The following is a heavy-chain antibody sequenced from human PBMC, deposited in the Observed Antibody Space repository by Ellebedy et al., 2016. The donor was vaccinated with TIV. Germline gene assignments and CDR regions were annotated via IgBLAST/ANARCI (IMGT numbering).Heavy chain of an antibody. Sequence: LSLTXAASGFTFDAFALHWVRQAPGKGLEWVALISFDGSNKLYADSVKGRFTISRDNAKNTLSLQMNSLGGDDTAVYYCARGSPDYYDNRPYPFDLWGQGTMVTVSS. J-gene: IGHJ3*01. V-gene: IGHV3-30*04. D-gene: IGHD3-22*01. CDR3: ARGSPDYYDNRPYPFDL. CDR2: ISFDGSNK. CDR1: GFTFDAFA.